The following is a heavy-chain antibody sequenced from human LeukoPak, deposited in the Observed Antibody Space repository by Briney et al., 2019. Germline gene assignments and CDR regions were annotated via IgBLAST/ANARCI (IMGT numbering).Heavy chain of an antibody. CDR1: GGSINNYY. CDR2: IYTSGST. J-gene: IGHJ5*02. D-gene: IGHD6-19*01. Sequence: PSETLSLTCTVSGGSINNYYWTWIRQPAGKGLEWIGRIYTSGSTNYNPSLKSRVTISVDTSKNQFSLKLSSVTAADTAVYYCAREKGIAVAGAGLNWFDPWGQGTLVTVSS. CDR3: AREKGIAVAGAGLNWFDP. V-gene: IGHV4-4*07.